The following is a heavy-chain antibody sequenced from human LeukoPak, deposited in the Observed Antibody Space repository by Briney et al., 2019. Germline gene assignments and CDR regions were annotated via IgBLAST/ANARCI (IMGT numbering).Heavy chain of an antibody. Sequence: GASVKVSCKASGGTFSSYAISWVRQAPGQGLEWMGGIIPIFGTANYAQKFQGRVTMTRDMSTSTVYMELSSLRSEDTAVYYCARDYAAAGTYFDYWGQGTLVTVSS. J-gene: IGHJ4*02. D-gene: IGHD6-13*01. CDR3: ARDYAAAGTYFDY. CDR1: GGTFSSYA. CDR2: IIPIFGTA. V-gene: IGHV1-69*05.